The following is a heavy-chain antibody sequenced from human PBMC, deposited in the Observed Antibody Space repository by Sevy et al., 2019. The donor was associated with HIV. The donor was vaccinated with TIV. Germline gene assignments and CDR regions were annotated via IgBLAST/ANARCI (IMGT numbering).Heavy chain of an antibody. J-gene: IGHJ5*02. V-gene: IGHV4-34*01. D-gene: IGHD2-2*01. CDR3: ARSPPVVIVPGAPSWFDP. CDR2: INESGIT. CDR1: DGSLSGYY. Sequence: SETLSLTCTVHDGSLSGYYWNWIRQLPGKGLEWIGEINESGITYYNPTLNSRVTISVDTSKKQFSLKLNSVTAVDSAVYFCARSPPVVIVPGAPSWFDPWGQGTLVTVSS.